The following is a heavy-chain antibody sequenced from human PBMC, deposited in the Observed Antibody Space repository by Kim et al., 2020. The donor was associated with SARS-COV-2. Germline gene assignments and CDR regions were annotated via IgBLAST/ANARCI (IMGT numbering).Heavy chain of an antibody. J-gene: IGHJ5*02. Sequence: GGSLRLSCAASGFTVSSNYMSWVRQAPGKGLEWVSVIYSGGSTYYADSVKGRFTISRDNSKNTLYLQMNSLRAEDTAVYYCARDHGWYRPFDPWGQGTLVTVSS. V-gene: IGHV3-53*01. CDR3: ARDHGWYRPFDP. D-gene: IGHD6-19*01. CDR1: GFTVSSNY. CDR2: IYSGGST.